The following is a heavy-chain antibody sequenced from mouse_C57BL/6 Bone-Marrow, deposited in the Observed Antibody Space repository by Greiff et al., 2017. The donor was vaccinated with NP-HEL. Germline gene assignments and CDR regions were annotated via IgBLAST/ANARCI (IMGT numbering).Heavy chain of an antibody. J-gene: IGHJ4*01. CDR1: GFTFSDAW. D-gene: IGHD1-1*01. Sequence: EVKVEESGGGLVQPGGSMKLSCAASGFTFSDAWMDWVRQSPEKGLEWVAEIRNKANNHATYYAESVKGRFTISRDDSKSSVYLQMNSLRAEDTGIYYCTRLGQSATVVARGAMDYWGQGTSVTVSS. V-gene: IGHV6-6*01. CDR2: IRNKANNHAT. CDR3: TRLGQSATVVARGAMDY.